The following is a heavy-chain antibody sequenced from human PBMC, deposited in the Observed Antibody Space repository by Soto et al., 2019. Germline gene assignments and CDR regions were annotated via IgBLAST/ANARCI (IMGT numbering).Heavy chain of an antibody. J-gene: IGHJ6*02. Sequence: QVQLVQSGAEVKKPGSSMKVSCKASGGTFSSYAISWVRQAPGQGLEWMGGIIPIFGTANYAQKFQGRVTITAVESTSTAYMELSSLRSEDTAVYYCARGGLGELLPYYYYGMDVWGQGTTVTVSS. CDR1: GGTFSSYA. D-gene: IGHD3-10*01. V-gene: IGHV1-69*01. CDR3: ARGGLGELLPYYYYGMDV. CDR2: IIPIFGTA.